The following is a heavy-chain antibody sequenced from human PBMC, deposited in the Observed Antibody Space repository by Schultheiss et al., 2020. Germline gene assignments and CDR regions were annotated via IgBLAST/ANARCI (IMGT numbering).Heavy chain of an antibody. CDR1: GGSISSSNW. Sequence: SETLSLTCAVSGGSISSSNWWSWIRQPPGKGLEWIGEINHSGSTNYNPSLKSRVTISVDTSKNQFSLKLSSVTAADTAVYYCTTQGATPDSWGQGTLVTVSS. D-gene: IGHD1-14*01. CDR2: INHSGST. CDR3: TTQGATPDS. V-gene: IGHV4-4*02. J-gene: IGHJ5*01.